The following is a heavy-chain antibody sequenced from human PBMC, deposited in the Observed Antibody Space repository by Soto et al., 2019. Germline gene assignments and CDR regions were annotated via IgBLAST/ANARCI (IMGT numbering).Heavy chain of an antibody. D-gene: IGHD2-15*01. V-gene: IGHV3-23*01. CDR3: AKDPRYCSGGSCYFEYFQH. J-gene: IGHJ1*01. CDR2: ISGSGGST. CDR1: GFTFSSYA. Sequence: SLRLSCAASGFTFSSYAMSWVGQAPGKGLEWVSAISGSGGSTYYADSVKGRFTISRDNSKNTLYLQMNSLRAEDTAVYYCAKDPRYCSGGSCYFEYFQHWGQGTLVTVSS.